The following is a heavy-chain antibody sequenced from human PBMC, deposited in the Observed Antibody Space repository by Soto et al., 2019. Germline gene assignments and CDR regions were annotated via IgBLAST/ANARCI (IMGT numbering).Heavy chain of an antibody. CDR1: GGSISSGGYY. J-gene: IGHJ4*02. CDR3: ARLVVRTRQHYCSGGSCQDY. CDR2: IYSSGST. D-gene: IGHD2-15*01. Sequence: QVQLQESGPGLVKPSQTLSLTCTVSGGSISSGGYYWSWIRQHPGKGLEWIGYIYSSGSTYYNPSLESRVTLPVDPSKNQFSLKLSSVTAADTAVYYCARLVVRTRQHYCSGGSCQDYWGQGTLVTVSS. V-gene: IGHV4-31*03.